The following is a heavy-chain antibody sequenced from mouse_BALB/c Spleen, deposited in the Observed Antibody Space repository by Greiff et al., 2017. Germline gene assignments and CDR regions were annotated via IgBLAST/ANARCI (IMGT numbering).Heavy chain of an antibody. D-gene: IGHD1-1*01. J-gene: IGHJ1*01. V-gene: IGHV1-15*01. CDR1: GYTFTDYE. CDR2: IDPETGGT. CDR3: TRRDTTVVADWYFDV. Sequence: QVQLQQSGAELVRPGASVTLSCKASGYTFTDYEMHWVKQTPVHGLEWIGAIDPETGGTAYNQKFKGKATLTADKSSSTAYMELRSLTSEDSAVYYCTRRDTTVVADWYFDVWGAGTTVTVSS.